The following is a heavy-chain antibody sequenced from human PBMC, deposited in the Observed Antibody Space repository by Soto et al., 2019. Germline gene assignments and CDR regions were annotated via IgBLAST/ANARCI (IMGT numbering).Heavy chain of an antibody. Sequence: GASVKVSYKASGYTFTIYGISLVRQAPGKGLAWMGWISAYNGNTNYAQKLQGRVTMTTDTSTSKAYMELRSLRSDDTAVYYCASGLPLVPAAQPPHTFDYWGQGTLVTVSS. CDR3: ASGLPLVPAAQPPHTFDY. CDR1: GYTFTIYG. V-gene: IGHV1-18*01. J-gene: IGHJ4*02. CDR2: ISAYNGNT. D-gene: IGHD2-2*01.